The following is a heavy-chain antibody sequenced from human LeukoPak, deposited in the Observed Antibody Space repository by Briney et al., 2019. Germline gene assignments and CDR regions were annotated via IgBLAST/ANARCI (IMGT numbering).Heavy chain of an antibody. J-gene: IGHJ4*02. CDR1: GFTFSSYW. V-gene: IGHV3-7*01. Sequence: GGSLRLSCAASGFTFSSYWMSWVRQAPGKGLEWVANIKHDGSEKYYVDSVKGRFTVSRDNAENSLYLQMNSLRAEDTAVYYCARGYYDSSGYYYVYFDYWGQGTLATVSS. D-gene: IGHD3-22*01. CDR2: IKHDGSEK. CDR3: ARGYYDSSGYYYVYFDY.